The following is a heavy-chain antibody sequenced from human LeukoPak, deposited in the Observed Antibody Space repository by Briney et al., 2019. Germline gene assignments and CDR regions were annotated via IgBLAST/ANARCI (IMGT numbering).Heavy chain of an antibody. D-gene: IGHD5-18*01. Sequence: GGSLRLCCAASGFSFSSYAMSWVRQAPGKGLEWVSAISGSGGSTYYADSVKGRFTISRDNSKNTLYLQMNSLRAEDTAVYYCAKGRSGYSYTEPFDYWGQGTLVTVSS. CDR3: AKGRSGYSYTEPFDY. V-gene: IGHV3-23*01. CDR1: GFSFSSYA. J-gene: IGHJ4*02. CDR2: ISGSGGST.